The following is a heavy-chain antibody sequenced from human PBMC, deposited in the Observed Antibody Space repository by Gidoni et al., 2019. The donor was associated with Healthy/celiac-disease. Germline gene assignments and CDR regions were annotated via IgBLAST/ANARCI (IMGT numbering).Heavy chain of an antibody. J-gene: IGHJ4*02. Sequence: QVQLVQSGAAGTQPGSSVKVSCQASGGTFSSYAIRWVRQAPGQGLEWMGGIIPILGTANYAQKFQGRGTITADESTSTAYMGLSSLRSEDTAVYYCARGSGYYGDYWGQGTLVTVSS. D-gene: IGHD3-3*01. CDR2: IIPILGTA. CDR1: GGTFSSYA. V-gene: IGHV1-69*01. CDR3: ARGSGYYGDY.